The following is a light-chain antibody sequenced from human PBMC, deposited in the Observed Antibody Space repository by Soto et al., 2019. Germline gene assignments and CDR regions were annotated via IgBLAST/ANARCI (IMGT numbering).Light chain of an antibody. CDR2: GAS. CDR1: QIVSSN. V-gene: IGKV3-15*01. CDR3: QQYNDWPPKIT. Sequence: EIVMTQSPSTLSVSPWERSTLSCMASQIVSSNLAWYQQKPGQAPRLLIYGASTRATGIPARFSGSGSGTEFTLTISSLQSEDFAVYYCQQYNDWPPKITFGQGTRLEIK. J-gene: IGKJ5*01.